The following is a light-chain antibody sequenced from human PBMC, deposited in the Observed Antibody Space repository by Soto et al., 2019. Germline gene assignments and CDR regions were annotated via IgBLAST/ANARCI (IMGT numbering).Light chain of an antibody. CDR1: QSLFYSSNNKNY. J-gene: IGKJ1*01. CDR3: QQYDSTPWT. CDR2: WPS. V-gene: IGKV4-1*01. Sequence: DIVMTQSPDSLPVSLGERATINCKSSQSLFYSSNNKNYLAWYQQKPGQPPKLLIYWPSTRESGVPDRFSGSGAGTDFTLTISSLPAEDVAVYYCQQYDSTPWTFGQGTKVEIK.